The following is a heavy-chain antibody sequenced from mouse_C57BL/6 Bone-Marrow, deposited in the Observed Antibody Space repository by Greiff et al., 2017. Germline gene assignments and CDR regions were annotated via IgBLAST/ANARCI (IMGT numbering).Heavy chain of an antibody. D-gene: IGHD2-4*01. V-gene: IGHV1-26*01. CDR3: ASDYEGAMDY. J-gene: IGHJ4*01. Sequence: VQLQQSGPELVKPGASVKISCKASGYTFTDYYMNWVKQSHGKSLEWIGDINPNNGGTSYNQKFKGKATLTVDKSSSTAYMELRSLTSEDSAVYYCASDYEGAMDYWGQGTSVTVSS. CDR1: GYTFTDYY. CDR2: INPNNGGT.